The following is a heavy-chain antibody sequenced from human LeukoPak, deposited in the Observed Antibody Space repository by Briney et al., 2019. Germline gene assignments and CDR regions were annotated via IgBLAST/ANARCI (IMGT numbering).Heavy chain of an antibody. J-gene: IGHJ4*02. CDR1: GFTFTSSA. D-gene: IGHD4-17*01. CDR2: IVVGSGNT. V-gene: IGHV1-58*01. CDR3: AARNAYGDYTLYFDY. Sequence: SVKVSCKAPGFTFTSSAVQWVRQARGQRLEWIGWIVVGSGNTNYAQKFQERVTITRDMSTSTAYMELSSPRSEDTAVYYCAARNAYGDYTLYFDYWGQGTLVTVSS.